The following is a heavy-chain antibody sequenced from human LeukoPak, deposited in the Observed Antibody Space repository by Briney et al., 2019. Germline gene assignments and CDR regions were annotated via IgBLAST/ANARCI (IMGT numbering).Heavy chain of an antibody. Sequence: SETLSLTCTVSGGSISSSSYYWGWIRQPPGKGLEWIGSIYYSGSTYYNPSLKSRVTILVDTSKNQFSLKLSSVTAADTAVYYCARFMITFGGVIAGYYFDYWGQGTLVTVSS. CDR2: IYYSGST. D-gene: IGHD3-16*02. CDR3: ARFMITFGGVIAGYYFDY. CDR1: GGSISSSSYY. J-gene: IGHJ4*02. V-gene: IGHV4-39*07.